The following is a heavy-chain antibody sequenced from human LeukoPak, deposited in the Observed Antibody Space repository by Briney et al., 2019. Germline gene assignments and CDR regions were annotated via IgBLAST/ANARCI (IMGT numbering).Heavy chain of an antibody. CDR3: AREDSSWLGGGDY. CDR1: GYSFTGYY. J-gene: IGHJ4*02. Sequence: GASVKVSCKTSGYSFTGYYMHWVRQAPGQGLEWMGWINPNSGDTNYAQMFQGRVTMTRDTSISTAYMELSRLRSDDTAVYYCAREDSSWLGGGDYWGQGTLVTVSS. CDR2: INPNSGDT. V-gene: IGHV1-2*02. D-gene: IGHD6-13*01.